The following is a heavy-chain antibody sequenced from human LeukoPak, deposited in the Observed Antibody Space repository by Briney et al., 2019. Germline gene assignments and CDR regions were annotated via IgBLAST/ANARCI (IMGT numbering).Heavy chain of an antibody. J-gene: IGHJ4*02. Sequence: SETLSLTCTVSGDSISSSSYSWGWIRQPPGKGLEWIGTIDYSGNTYSNPSLKSRVTISVDASKIHFSLELSSVTAADTAVYYCARGGFSVRGVMTPNFDYWGQGTLVTVSS. V-gene: IGHV4-39*02. CDR1: GDSISSSSYS. CDR3: ARGGFSVRGVMTPNFDY. D-gene: IGHD3-10*01. CDR2: IDYSGNT.